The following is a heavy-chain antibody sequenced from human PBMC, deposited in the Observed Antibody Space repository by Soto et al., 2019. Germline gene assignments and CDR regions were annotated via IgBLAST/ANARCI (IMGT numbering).Heavy chain of an antibody. V-gene: IGHV4-39*01. CDR1: GGSISSSSYY. Sequence: PSETLSLTCTVSGGSISSSSYYWGWIRQPPGKGLEWIGSIYYSGSTYYNPSLKSRVTISVDTSKNQFSLKLSSVTAADTAVYYCARVFSREVRFLEWLSHYYYGMDVWGQGTTVTVSS. CDR3: ARVFSREVRFLEWLSHYYYGMDV. CDR2: IYYSGST. J-gene: IGHJ6*02. D-gene: IGHD3-3*01.